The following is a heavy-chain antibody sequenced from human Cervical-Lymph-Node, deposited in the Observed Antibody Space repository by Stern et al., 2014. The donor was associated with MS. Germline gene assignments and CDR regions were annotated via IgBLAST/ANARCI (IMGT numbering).Heavy chain of an antibody. CDR1: GLMISNYW. J-gene: IGHJ5*02. Sequence: EVQLVESGGGLVQPGGSLRLSCAASGLMISNYWMHWVRQAPGKGLVWVSHINSDGSSSSYADSVKGRFTISRDNAKNMMYLQMDSLRVEDTAVYYCARGSILGVVIQNWFDPWGQGTQVTVSS. V-gene: IGHV3-74*01. CDR2: INSDGSSS. D-gene: IGHD3-3*01. CDR3: ARGSILGVVIQNWFDP.